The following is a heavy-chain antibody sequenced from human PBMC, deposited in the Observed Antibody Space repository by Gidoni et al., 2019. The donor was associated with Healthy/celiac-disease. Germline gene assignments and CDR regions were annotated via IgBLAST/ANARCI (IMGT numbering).Heavy chain of an antibody. D-gene: IGHD3-22*01. J-gene: IGHJ6*02. CDR3: AKDLEVRQWLSTYYYYGMDV. CDR1: GFTFSSYA. CDR2: ISGSGGST. Sequence: EVQLLESGGGLVQPGGSLRLSCAASGFTFSSYAMSWVRQAPGKGLEGVSAISGSGGSTYYADSVKGRFTISRDNSKNTLYLQMNSLRAEDTAVYYCAKDLEVRQWLSTYYYYGMDVWGQGTTVTVSS. V-gene: IGHV3-23*01.